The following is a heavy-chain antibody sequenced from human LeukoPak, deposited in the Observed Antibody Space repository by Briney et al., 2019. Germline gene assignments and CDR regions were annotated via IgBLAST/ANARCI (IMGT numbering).Heavy chain of an antibody. CDR1: GFTFSSYA. Sequence: GRSLRLPCAASGFTFSSYAMHWVRQAPGKGLEYVSAISSNGGSTYYANSVKGRFTISRDNSKNTLYLQMGSLRAEDMAVYYCARDQGGYYDILTGADAFDIWGQGTMVTVSS. CDR2: ISSNGGST. CDR3: ARDQGGYYDILTGADAFDI. V-gene: IGHV3-64*01. J-gene: IGHJ3*02. D-gene: IGHD3-9*01.